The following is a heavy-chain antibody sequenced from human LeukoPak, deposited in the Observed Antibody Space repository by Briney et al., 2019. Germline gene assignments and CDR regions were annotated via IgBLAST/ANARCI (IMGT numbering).Heavy chain of an antibody. V-gene: IGHV1-2*02. CDR2: INPNSGGT. D-gene: IGHD3-22*01. CDR3: AKWGTYYYDSSGDLGLDY. Sequence: ASVKVSCKASGYSFSDYYIHWVRQAPGQGLEWMGWINPNSGGTYYAQKFQGRVTMTRDTSITTVYMELSRLRSDDTAVYYCAKWGTYYYDSSGDLGLDYWGQGTLVTVSS. J-gene: IGHJ4*02. CDR1: GYSFSDYY.